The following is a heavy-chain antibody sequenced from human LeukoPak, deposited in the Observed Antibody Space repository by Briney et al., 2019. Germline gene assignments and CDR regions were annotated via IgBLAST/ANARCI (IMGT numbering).Heavy chain of an antibody. CDR1: GYTFTGYY. CDR2: INPNSGGT. CDR3: ARVPLYYGDYLFDY. Sequence: GASVKVSCKASGYTFTGYYMHWVRQAPGQGLEWMGWINPNSGGTNYAQKFQGRVTMTRDTSISTAYMERSRLRSDDTAVYYCARVPLYYGDYLFDYWGQGTLVTVSS. J-gene: IGHJ4*02. D-gene: IGHD4-17*01. V-gene: IGHV1-2*02.